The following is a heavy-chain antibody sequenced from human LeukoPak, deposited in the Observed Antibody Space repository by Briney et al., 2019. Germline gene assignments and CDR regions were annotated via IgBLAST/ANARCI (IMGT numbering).Heavy chain of an antibody. CDR3: VRAGELDY. J-gene: IGHJ4*02. CDR1: GYTFTDYY. CDR2: INPKSGGT. V-gene: IGHV1-2*02. D-gene: IGHD7-27*01. Sequence: ASVKVSCKSSGYTFTDYYMNWVRQAPGQGLEWMGWINPKSGGTKYAQKFQGRVTMTRDTSITTAYMELTILSSDDTAVFYCVRAGELDYWGQGTLVTVSS.